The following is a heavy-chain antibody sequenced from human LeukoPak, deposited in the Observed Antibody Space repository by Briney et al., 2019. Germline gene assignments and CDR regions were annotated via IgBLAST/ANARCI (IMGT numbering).Heavy chain of an antibody. D-gene: IGHD3-10*01. Sequence: PSRTLSLTCAVSGGSISSSNWWSWVRQPPGKGLEWIGEIYHSGSTNYNPSLKSRVTISVDKSKNQLSLKLSSVTAADTAVYYCARDLITMVRGVIIWDDAFDIWGQGTMVTVSS. CDR3: ARDLITMVRGVIIWDDAFDI. CDR2: IYHSGST. CDR1: GGSISSSNW. J-gene: IGHJ3*02. V-gene: IGHV4-4*02.